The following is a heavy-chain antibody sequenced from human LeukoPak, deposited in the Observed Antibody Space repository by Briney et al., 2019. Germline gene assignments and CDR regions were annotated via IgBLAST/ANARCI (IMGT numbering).Heavy chain of an antibody. J-gene: IGHJ4*02. CDR1: GFTFSSYA. V-gene: IGHV3-30*14. D-gene: IGHD1-26*01. CDR3: AREYSGSYYGYFDY. CDR2: ISYDGSNK. Sequence: GGSLRLSCAASGFTFSSYAMHWVRQAPGKGLEWVAVISYDGSNKYYADSVKGRFTISRDNSKNTLYLQMNSLRAEDTAVYYCAREYSGSYYGYFDYWGQGTLVTVSS.